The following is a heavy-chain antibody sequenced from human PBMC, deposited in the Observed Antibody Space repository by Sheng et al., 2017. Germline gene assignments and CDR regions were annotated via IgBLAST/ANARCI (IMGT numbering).Heavy chain of an antibody. D-gene: IGHD6-13*01. V-gene: IGHV1-69*05. CDR2: IIPIFGTA. Sequence: QVQLVQSGAEVKKPGSSVKVSCKASGGTFSSYAISWVRQAPGQGLEWMGGIIPIFGTANYAQKFQGRVTITTDESTSTAYMELSSLRSEDTAVYYCARGLLQQPSEHYYYMDVWGKGTTVTVSS. CDR1: GGTFSSYA. CDR3: ARGLLQQPSEHYYYMDV. J-gene: IGHJ6*03.